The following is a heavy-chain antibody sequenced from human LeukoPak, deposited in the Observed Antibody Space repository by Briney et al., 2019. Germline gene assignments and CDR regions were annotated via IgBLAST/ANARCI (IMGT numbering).Heavy chain of an antibody. Sequence: GGSLRLSCAAYGFNFNNYWMTWVRQAPGKGLEWVANINQDGSEKYYVDSVKGRFTISRDNSKNSLYLQMSSLRADDTAVFFCARMAAMLRGAYSFYYMEVWGKGTTVTVSS. J-gene: IGHJ6*03. V-gene: IGHV3-7*01. CDR3: ARMAAMLRGAYSFYYMEV. D-gene: IGHD3-10*01. CDR1: GFNFNNYW. CDR2: INQDGSEK.